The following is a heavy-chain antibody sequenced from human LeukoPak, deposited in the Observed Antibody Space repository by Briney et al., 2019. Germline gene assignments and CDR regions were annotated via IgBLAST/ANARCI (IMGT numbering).Heavy chain of an antibody. V-gene: IGHV3-48*01. Sequence: GGSLRLSCAASGFAFSIYSMNWVRQAPGKGLEWVSSISSTSSTINYADSVKGRFTISRDNGKNSLFLQMNSLRAEDTAVYYCARVVGYRGYDFHGPMDVWGKGTTVTVSS. D-gene: IGHD5-12*01. CDR2: ISSTSSTI. CDR3: ARVVGYRGYDFHGPMDV. CDR1: GFAFSIYS. J-gene: IGHJ6*03.